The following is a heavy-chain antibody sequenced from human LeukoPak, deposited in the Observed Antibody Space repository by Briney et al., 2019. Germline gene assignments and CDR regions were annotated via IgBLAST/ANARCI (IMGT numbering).Heavy chain of an antibody. Sequence: GSQRLSCAASGFTFSSHAMSWVRQAPGKGLEWVSSISISGGSTYYADSVKGRFTISRDNSKNTLYLQMTSLRPEDTGVYYCATEIRPNDYWGQGTLVTVSS. CDR1: GFTFSSHA. CDR3: ATEIRPNDY. J-gene: IGHJ4*02. D-gene: IGHD4-17*01. V-gene: IGHV3-23*01. CDR2: ISISGGST.